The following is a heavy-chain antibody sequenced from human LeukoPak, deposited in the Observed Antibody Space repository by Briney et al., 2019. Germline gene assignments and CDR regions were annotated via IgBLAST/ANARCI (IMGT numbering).Heavy chain of an antibody. CDR2: IYYSGTT. CDR3: ARFGSYSFDS. D-gene: IGHD3-10*01. Sequence: PSETLSLTCSVSGGSISGYYWSWIRQPPAKGLELIGYIYYSGTTNYNPSLTSRVTISVDTSKNQFSLKLGSVTAADTAVYFCARFGSYSFDSWGQGSLVTVSS. J-gene: IGHJ4*02. V-gene: IGHV4-59*01. CDR1: GGSISGYY.